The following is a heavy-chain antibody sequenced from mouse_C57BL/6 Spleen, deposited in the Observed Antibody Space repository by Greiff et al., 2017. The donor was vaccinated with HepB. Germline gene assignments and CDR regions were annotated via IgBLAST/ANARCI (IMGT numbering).Heavy chain of an antibody. CDR3: ARQYYGSRVGYAMDY. D-gene: IGHD1-1*01. V-gene: IGHV5-17*01. CDR1: GFTFSDYG. Sequence: EVKLVESGGGLVKPGGSLKLSCAASGFTFSDYGMHWVRQAPEKGLEWVAYISSGSSTIYYADTVKGRFTISRDNAKNTLFLQMTSLRSEDTAMYYCARQYYGSRVGYAMDYWGQGTSVTVSS. J-gene: IGHJ4*01. CDR2: ISSGSSTI.